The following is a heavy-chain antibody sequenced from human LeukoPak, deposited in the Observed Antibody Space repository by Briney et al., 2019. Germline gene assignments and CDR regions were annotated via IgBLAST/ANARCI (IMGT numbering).Heavy chain of an antibody. D-gene: IGHD1-26*01. CDR3: ARYSGSYRPFDD. CDR1: GFTFSSYN. CDR2: ISSSSSYV. V-gene: IGHV3-21*01. Sequence: GGSLRLSCAASGFTFSSYNMKWARQAPGKGLEWVSSISSSSSYVYYADSVKGRFTISRDNAKNSLYLQMNSLRDEDTAVYYCARYSGSYRPFDDCGQGTLVSVSS. J-gene: IGHJ4*02.